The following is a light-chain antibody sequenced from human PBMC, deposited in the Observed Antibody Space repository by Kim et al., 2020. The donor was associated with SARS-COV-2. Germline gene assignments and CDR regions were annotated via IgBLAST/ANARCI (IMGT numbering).Light chain of an antibody. CDR2: QDS. CDR1: KLGDKY. CDR3: QAWDSSSWV. V-gene: IGLV3-1*01. Sequence: VAPGQSASITCSGDKLGDKYACWYQQKPGQSPVLVIYQDSKRPSGIPERFSGSNSGNTATLTISGTQAMDEADYYCQAWDSSSWVFGGGTQLTVL. J-gene: IGLJ3*02.